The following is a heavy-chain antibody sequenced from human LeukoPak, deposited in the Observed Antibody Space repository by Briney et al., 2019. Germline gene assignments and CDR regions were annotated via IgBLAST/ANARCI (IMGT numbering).Heavy chain of an antibody. D-gene: IGHD5-24*01. CDR3: AREMGDGYNWVLDY. Sequence: SVKVSCKASGYTFTSYGISWVRQAPGQGLEWMGRIIPIFGTANYAQKFQGRVTITTDESTSTAYMELSSLRSEDTAVYYCAREMGDGYNWVLDYWGQGTLVTVSS. CDR1: GYTFTSYG. J-gene: IGHJ4*02. CDR2: IIPIFGTA. V-gene: IGHV1-69*05.